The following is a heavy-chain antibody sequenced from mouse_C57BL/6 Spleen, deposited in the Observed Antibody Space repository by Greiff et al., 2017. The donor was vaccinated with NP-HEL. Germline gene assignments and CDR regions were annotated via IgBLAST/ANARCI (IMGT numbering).Heavy chain of an antibody. CDR2: IHPNSGST. D-gene: IGHD1-1*01. J-gene: IGHJ1*03. CDR3: ARERGSSLWYFDV. V-gene: IGHV1-64*01. Sequence: VQLQQPGAELVKPGASVKLSCKASGYTFTSYWMHWVKQRPGQGLEWIGMIHPNSGSTNYNEKFKSKATLTVDKSSSTAYMQLSRLTSEDSAVYYCARERGSSLWYFDVWGTVTTVTVSS. CDR1: GYTFTSYW.